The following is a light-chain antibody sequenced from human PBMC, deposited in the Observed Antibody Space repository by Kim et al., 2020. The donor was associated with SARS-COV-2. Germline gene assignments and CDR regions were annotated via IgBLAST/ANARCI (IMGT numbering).Light chain of an antibody. CDR1: QSISDY. J-gene: IGKJ1*01. Sequence: AAVGDRVTITCRASQSISDYLAWYQQKPGKAPKLLIYKASNLESGVPSGFSGSGSGTEFTLTISSLQPDDFATYYCQQDNTYPWTFGQGTKVDIK. CDR3: QQDNTYPWT. V-gene: IGKV1-5*03. CDR2: KAS.